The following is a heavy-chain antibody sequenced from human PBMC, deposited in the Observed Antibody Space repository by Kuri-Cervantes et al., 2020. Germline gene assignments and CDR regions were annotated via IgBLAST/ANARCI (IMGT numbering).Heavy chain of an antibody. V-gene: IGHV3-23*01. Sequence: GGSLRLSCAASGFTFDDYTMHWVRQAPGKGLEWVSAFGASGVRTYYADSVKGRFTISRDISKNTLYLQMNSLRAEDTAVYYCAKTVGSITRPDYWGQGTLVTVSS. CDR1: GFTFDDYT. CDR2: FGASGVRT. CDR3: AKTVGSITRPDY. J-gene: IGHJ4*02. D-gene: IGHD1-26*01.